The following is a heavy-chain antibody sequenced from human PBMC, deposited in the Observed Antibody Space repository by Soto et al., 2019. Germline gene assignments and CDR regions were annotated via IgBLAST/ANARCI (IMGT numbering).Heavy chain of an antibody. CDR1: GGSISSYY. D-gene: IGHD3-10*01. Sequence: SETLSLTCTVSGGSISSYYWSWIRQPPGKGLEWIGYIYYSGSTNYNPSLKSRVTISVDTSKNQFSLKLSSVTAADTAVYYCARVLLWFGQYYFDYWGQGTLVTVSS. J-gene: IGHJ4*02. V-gene: IGHV4-59*01. CDR2: IYYSGST. CDR3: ARVLLWFGQYYFDY.